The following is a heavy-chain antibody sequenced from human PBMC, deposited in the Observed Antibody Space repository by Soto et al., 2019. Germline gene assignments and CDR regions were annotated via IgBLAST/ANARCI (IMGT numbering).Heavy chain of an antibody. CDR1: GGSFSGYY. V-gene: IGHV4-34*01. D-gene: IGHD2-2*02. Sequence: QVQLQQWGAGLLKPSETLSLTCAVYGGSFSGYYWSWIRQPPGKGLEWIGEINHSRSTNYNPSLKSRVTISVDTSKNQFSLKLSSVTAADTAVYYCAIAYCSSTSCYRGYYYYGMDVWGQGTTVTVSS. CDR3: AIAYCSSTSCYRGYYYYGMDV. J-gene: IGHJ6*02. CDR2: INHSRST.